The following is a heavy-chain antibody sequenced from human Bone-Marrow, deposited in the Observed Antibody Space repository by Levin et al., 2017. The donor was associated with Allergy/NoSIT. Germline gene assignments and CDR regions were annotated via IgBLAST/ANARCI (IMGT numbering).Heavy chain of an antibody. V-gene: IGHV3-23*01. Sequence: GGSLRLSCAASESTFNTYAMTWVRQAPGKGLEWVSSITASGGRTYYADSVKGRFTISRDNSKNTLYLQMNSLRAEDTALYYCAKDNVDTVIVYYYVGMDVWGQGTTVTVSS. J-gene: IGHJ6*02. CDR3: AKDNVDTVIVYYYVGMDV. CDR2: ITASGGRT. D-gene: IGHD5-18*01. CDR1: ESTFNTYA.